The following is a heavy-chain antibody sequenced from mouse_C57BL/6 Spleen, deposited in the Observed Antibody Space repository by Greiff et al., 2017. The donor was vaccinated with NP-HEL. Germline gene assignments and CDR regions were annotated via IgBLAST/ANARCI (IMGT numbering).Heavy chain of an antibody. V-gene: IGHV1-80*01. D-gene: IGHD4-1*01. J-gene: IGHJ2*01. Sequence: VQLQQSGAELVKPGASVKISCKASGYAFSSYWMNWVKQRPGKGLEWIGQIYPGDGDTNYNGKFKGKATLTADKSSSTAYMQLSSLTSEDSAVYFCARRGMGRYSDYWGQGTTLTVSS. CDR3: ARRGMGRYSDY. CDR2: IYPGDGDT. CDR1: GYAFSSYW.